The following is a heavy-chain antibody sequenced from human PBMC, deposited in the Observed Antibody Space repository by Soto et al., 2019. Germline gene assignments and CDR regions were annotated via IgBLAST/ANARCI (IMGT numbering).Heavy chain of an antibody. V-gene: IGHV1-69*01. CDR3: ARGGYSYGYPSYYYYGMDV. CDR2: IIPIFGTT. J-gene: IGHJ6*02. CDR1: GGTFSSYA. Sequence: QVQLVQSGAEVKKPGSSVKVSCKASGGTFSSYAISWVRQAPGQGLEWMGGIIPIFGTTNYAQKFQGRVTITADESTSTAYMELSSMRSEDTAVYYCARGGYSYGYPSYYYYGMDVWGQGTTVTVSS. D-gene: IGHD5-18*01.